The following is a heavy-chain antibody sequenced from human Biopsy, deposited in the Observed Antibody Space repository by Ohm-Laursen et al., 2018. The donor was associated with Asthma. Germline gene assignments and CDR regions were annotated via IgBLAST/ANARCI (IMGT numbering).Heavy chain of an antibody. D-gene: IGHD3-3*02. CDR2: IKHDGSGK. V-gene: IGHV3-7*01. J-gene: IGHJ1*01. CDR3: ARTFHFWSPYHAEHYQL. CDR1: GFTFGDYW. Sequence: SLRLSCAASGFTFGDYWMSWVRQVPGKGLEWVANIKHDGSGKNHVDSLKGRFTISRDNAKNSLYLQMNSLRAEDTAVYYCARTFHFWSPYHAEHYQLWGRGTLVTVSS.